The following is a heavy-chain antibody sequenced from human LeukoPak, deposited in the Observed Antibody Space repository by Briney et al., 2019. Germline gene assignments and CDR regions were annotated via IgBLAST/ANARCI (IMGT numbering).Heavy chain of an antibody. CDR2: IYYSGST. Sequence: SQTLSLTCTVSGGSISSGDYYWSWIRQPPGKGLEWIGYIYYSGSTYYNPSLTSRVTMSVDTSKNQFSLKLSSVTAADTAVYYCARDGYGSGSPYAFDVWGQGTMVTVSS. D-gene: IGHD3-10*01. J-gene: IGHJ3*01. CDR1: GGSISSGDYY. V-gene: IGHV4-30-4*08. CDR3: ARDGYGSGSPYAFDV.